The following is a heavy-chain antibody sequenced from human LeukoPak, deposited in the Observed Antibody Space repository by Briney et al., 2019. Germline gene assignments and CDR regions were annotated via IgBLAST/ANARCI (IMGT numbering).Heavy chain of an antibody. Sequence: ASVTVSCKTSVYTFINYGIGWMRQAPGQGLEWMGWISAYSGNTEYAQKVQGRVTMTADTSTNTAYLELMSLRSDDTAIYHCARVGAYCTGDSCFDYWGQGTLVTVSS. CDR1: VYTFINYG. CDR3: ARVGAYCTGDSCFDY. CDR2: ISAYSGNT. D-gene: IGHD2-15*01. V-gene: IGHV1-18*01. J-gene: IGHJ4*02.